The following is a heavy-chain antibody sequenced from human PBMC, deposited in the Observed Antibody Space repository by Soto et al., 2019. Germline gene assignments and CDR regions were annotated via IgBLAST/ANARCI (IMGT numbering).Heavy chain of an antibody. Sequence: QVQLQQWGAGLLKPSETLSLTCAVYGGSFSAYYWSWIRQPPGKGLEWIGEVNDGGRPNYRVSLKSRLTISLDTSKNQFSLKLSSVTAADTAVYYCARLGYYHSGGPPWGQGTLVTVAS. CDR1: GGSFSAYY. CDR2: VNDGGRP. CDR3: ARLGYYHSGGPP. J-gene: IGHJ4*02. V-gene: IGHV4-34*01. D-gene: IGHD3-22*01.